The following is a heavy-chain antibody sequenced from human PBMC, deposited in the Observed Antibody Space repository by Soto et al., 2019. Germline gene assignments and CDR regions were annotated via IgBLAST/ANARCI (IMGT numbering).Heavy chain of an antibody. D-gene: IGHD6-13*01. V-gene: IGHV4-30-2*01. Sequence: SETLSLTCAVSGGSVSSGGYSWSWIRQPPGKGLEWIGYIYHTGSTYYNPSLKSRVTISVDRSKNQFSLKLSSVTAADTAVYYCARGYDSSSWLYYYYYYGMDVWGQGTTVTVS. CDR1: GGSVSSGGYS. J-gene: IGHJ6*02. CDR3: ARGYDSSSWLYYYYYYGMDV. CDR2: IYHTGST.